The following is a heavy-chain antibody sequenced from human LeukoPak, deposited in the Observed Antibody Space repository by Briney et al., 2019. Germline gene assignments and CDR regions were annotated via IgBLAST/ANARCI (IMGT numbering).Heavy chain of an antibody. CDR2: MNPNSGNT. CDR3: ARGALTIFGVVTPLGMDV. J-gene: IGHJ6*02. CDR1: GYTFTSYD. Sequence: GASVKVSCKASGYTFTSYDTNWVRQATGQGLEWMGWMNPNSGNTGYAQKFQGRVTMTRNTSISTAYMELSSLRSEDTAVYYCARGALTIFGVVTPLGMDVWGQGTTVTVSS. V-gene: IGHV1-8*01. D-gene: IGHD3-3*01.